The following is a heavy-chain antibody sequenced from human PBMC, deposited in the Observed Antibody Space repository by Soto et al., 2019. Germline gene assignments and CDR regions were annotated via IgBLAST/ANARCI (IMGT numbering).Heavy chain of an antibody. J-gene: IGHJ4*02. CDR2: ISGSGGST. CDR3: ARAGRSGYYSGPYYFDY. D-gene: IGHD3-3*01. V-gene: IGHV3-23*01. CDR1: GFTFSSYA. Sequence: GSLRLSCAASGFTFSSYAMSWVRQAPGKGLEWVSAISGSGGSTYYADSVKGRFTISRDNSKNTLYLQMNSLRAEDTAVYYCARAGRSGYYSGPYYFDYWGQGTLVTVSS.